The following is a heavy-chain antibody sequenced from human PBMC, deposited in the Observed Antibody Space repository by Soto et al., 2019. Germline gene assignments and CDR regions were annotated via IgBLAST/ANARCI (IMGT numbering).Heavy chain of an antibody. J-gene: IGHJ6*03. CDR3: ARDGIVSTKRPQNKYYYMDI. CDR2: INPKSGGM. CDR1: GYTFTDYY. V-gene: IGHV1-2*04. D-gene: IGHD5-12*01. Sequence: QVQLVHSGAEVKKPGASVKVSCKASGYTFTDYYIHWVRQAPGQGLEWMGWINPKSGGMNYAQKFQGWVTMTRDTSISTAYMELSGPRSDDTAVYFCARDGIVSTKRPQNKYYYMDIWGKGTTVTVSS.